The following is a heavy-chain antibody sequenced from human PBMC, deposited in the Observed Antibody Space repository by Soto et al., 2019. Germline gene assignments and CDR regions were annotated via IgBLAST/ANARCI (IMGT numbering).Heavy chain of an antibody. CDR1: GYTFTGYY. Sequence: QVQLLQSGAEVKKPGASVKVSCKASGYTFTGYYMHWVRQAPGQGLEWMGWINPNSGGTNYAQKFQGWGTMTRDTSVRTAYMELSTLGSDDTAVYYCASGDLLSWAYWGQGTLVTVSS. CDR3: ASGDLLSWAY. J-gene: IGHJ4*02. CDR2: INPNSGGT. D-gene: IGHD1-26*01. V-gene: IGHV1-2*04.